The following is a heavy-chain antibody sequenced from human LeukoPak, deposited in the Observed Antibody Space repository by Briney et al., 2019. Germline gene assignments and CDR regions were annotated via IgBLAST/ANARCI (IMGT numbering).Heavy chain of an antibody. CDR3: ATRKGDGDIVVVPANREYYFDY. Sequence: GASVKVSCKASGYPFITYGINWVRQAPGQGLEWMGGFDPEDGETIYAQKFQGRVTMTEDTSTDTAYMELSSLRSEDTAVYYCATRKGDGDIVVVPANREYYFDYWGQGTLVTVSS. J-gene: IGHJ4*02. D-gene: IGHD2-2*01. CDR2: FDPEDGET. V-gene: IGHV1-24*01. CDR1: GYPFITYG.